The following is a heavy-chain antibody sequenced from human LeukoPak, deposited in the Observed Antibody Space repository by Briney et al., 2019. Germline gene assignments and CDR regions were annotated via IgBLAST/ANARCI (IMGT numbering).Heavy chain of an antibody. Sequence: GGSLRLSCAASGFTFSTYEMNWVRQAPGKGLEWVSYISSTGSNIYYADSVKGRFTISRDNAKNSLYLLMNSLRTEDTAVYYCAATYYYDGSGDYRGQGTLVTVSS. CDR3: AATYYYDGSGDY. CDR2: ISSTGSNI. CDR1: GFTFSTYE. V-gene: IGHV3-48*03. D-gene: IGHD3-22*01. J-gene: IGHJ4*02.